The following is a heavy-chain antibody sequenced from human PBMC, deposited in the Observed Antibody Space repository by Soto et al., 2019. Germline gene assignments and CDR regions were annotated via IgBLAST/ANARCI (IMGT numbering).Heavy chain of an antibody. V-gene: IGHV4-59*02. D-gene: IGHD4-17*01. CDR1: GDSVTSHY. CDR3: AINGDYGDYEYFQH. Sequence: SETLSLTCSFSGDSVTSHYLTWIRQSPEKGLEWIGYMHYTGFSHYNPSLKSRLTISVDRSKNQFTLQLTSVTAADTAVYYCAINGDYGDYEYFQHWGQGTLVTISS. J-gene: IGHJ1*01. CDR2: MHYTGFS.